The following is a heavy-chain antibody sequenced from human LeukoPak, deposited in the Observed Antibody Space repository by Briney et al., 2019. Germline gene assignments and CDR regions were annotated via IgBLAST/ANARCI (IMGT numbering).Heavy chain of an antibody. D-gene: IGHD3-22*01. J-gene: IGHJ4*02. CDR1: GFTFSSYS. V-gene: IGHV3-21*04. CDR2: ISSSSSYI. CDR3: AKDPYDYYDSSGYYYEPYFDY. Sequence: GGSLRLSCAASGFTFSSYSMNWVRQAPGKGLEWVSSISSSSSYIYYADSVKGRFTISRDNAKNSLYLQMNSLRAEDTAVYYCAKDPYDYYDSSGYYYEPYFDYWGQGTLVTVSS.